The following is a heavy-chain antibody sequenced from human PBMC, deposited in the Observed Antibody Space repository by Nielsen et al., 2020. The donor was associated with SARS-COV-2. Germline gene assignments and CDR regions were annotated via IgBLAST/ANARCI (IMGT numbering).Heavy chain of an antibody. CDR3: ARQQYDILTGRFDP. D-gene: IGHD3-9*01. J-gene: IGHJ5*02. CDR1: GGSFSGYY. Sequence: SETLSLTCAVYGGSFSGYYWSWIRQPPGKGLEWIGEINHSGSTNYNPSLKSRVTISVDTSKNQFSLKLNSVTAADTAMYYCARQQYDILTGRFDPWGQGTLVTVSS. V-gene: IGHV4-34*01. CDR2: INHSGST.